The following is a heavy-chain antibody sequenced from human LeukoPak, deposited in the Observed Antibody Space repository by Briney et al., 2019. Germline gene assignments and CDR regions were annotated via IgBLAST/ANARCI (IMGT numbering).Heavy chain of an antibody. CDR3: ARGYAAAGLFDH. CDR1: GGSLTPYY. CDR2: MEYSGVS. V-gene: IGHV4-59*01. D-gene: IGHD5-12*01. Sequence: PSETLSLTCAVSGGSLTPYYWSWIRQPPGKGLEWLGYMEYSGVSNYSPSLKSRVTVSVDTSKNHFSLNLRSVTPADSAVYYCARGYAAAGLFDHWGHGTLVTVSS. J-gene: IGHJ4*01.